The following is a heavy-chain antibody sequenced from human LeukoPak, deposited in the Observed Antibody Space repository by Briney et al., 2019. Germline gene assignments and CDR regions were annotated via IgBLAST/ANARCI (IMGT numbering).Heavy chain of an antibody. CDR2: IYYSGST. CDR1: GGSISSYY. V-gene: IGHV4-39*01. CDR3: ASGPGWEPPDY. J-gene: IGHJ4*02. D-gene: IGHD1-26*01. Sequence: SETLSLTCTVSGGSISSYYWSWIRQPPGKGLEWIGSIYYSGSTYYNPSLKSRVTISVDTSKNQFSLKLSSVTAADTAVYYCASGPGWEPPDYWGQGTLVTVSS.